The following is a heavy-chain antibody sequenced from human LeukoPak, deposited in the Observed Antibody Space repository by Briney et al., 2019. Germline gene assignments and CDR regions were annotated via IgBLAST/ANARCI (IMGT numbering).Heavy chain of an antibody. CDR1: GYTLTELS. J-gene: IGHJ4*02. Sequence: ASVKVSCKVSGYTLTELSMHWVRQAPGKGLEWMGGFDPEDGETIYAQEFQGRVTMTEDTSTDTAYMELSSLRSEDTAVYYCATDRSSSWFFDYWGQGTLVTVSS. CDR3: ATDRSSSWFFDY. V-gene: IGHV1-24*01. D-gene: IGHD6-13*01. CDR2: FDPEDGET.